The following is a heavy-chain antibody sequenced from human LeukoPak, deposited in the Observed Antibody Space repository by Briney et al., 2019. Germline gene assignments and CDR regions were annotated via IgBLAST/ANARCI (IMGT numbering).Heavy chain of an antibody. Sequence: GGSLRPSCAASGFTFSSFSMNWVRQAPGKGLEWVSSISSGGDYKHYADSVKGRLTISRDNAKNSLFLQMNSLRAEDTAVYYCAELGITMIGGVWGKGTTVTISS. CDR3: AELGITMIGGV. D-gene: IGHD3-10*02. CDR1: GFTFSSFS. V-gene: IGHV3-21*01. CDR2: ISSGGDYK. J-gene: IGHJ6*04.